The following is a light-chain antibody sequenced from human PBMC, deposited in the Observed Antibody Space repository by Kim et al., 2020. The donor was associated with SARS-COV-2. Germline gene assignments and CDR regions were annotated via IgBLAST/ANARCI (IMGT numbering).Light chain of an antibody. V-gene: IGLV3-19*01. CDR3: NSRHSTSNHVV. CDR2: GKK. J-gene: IGLJ2*01. CDR1: SLRSYY. Sequence: AFGQTVGITSQRDSLRSYYASWYQQQPAQAPVLVIYGKKTRPSGIPARFSGSSSGNTASLTITGARAEDEADYYCNSRHSTSNHVVFGGGTQLTVL.